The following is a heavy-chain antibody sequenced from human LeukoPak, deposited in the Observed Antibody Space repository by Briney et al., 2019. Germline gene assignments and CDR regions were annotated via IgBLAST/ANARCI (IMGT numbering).Heavy chain of an antibody. CDR1: GGSFSGYY. D-gene: IGHD3-10*01. V-gene: IGHV4-34*01. Sequence: SETLSLTCAVYGGSFSGYYWSWIRQPPGKGLEWIGEINHSGSTNYNPSLKSRVTISVDTSKNQFSLKLSPVTAADTAVYYCARAPITMVRGVIPHYGVDVWGQGTTVTVSS. CDR3: ARAPITMVRGVIPHYGVDV. J-gene: IGHJ6*02. CDR2: INHSGST.